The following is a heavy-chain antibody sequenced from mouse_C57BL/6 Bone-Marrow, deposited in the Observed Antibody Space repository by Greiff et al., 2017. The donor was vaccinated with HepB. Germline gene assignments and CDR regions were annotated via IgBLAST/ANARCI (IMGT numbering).Heavy chain of an antibody. D-gene: IGHD1-1*01. CDR1: GFTFSSYA. J-gene: IGHJ3*01. CDR3: ARGALYYYGSSLAY. Sequence: EVQLVESGGGLVKPGGSLKLSCAASGFTFSSYAMSWVRQTPEKRLEWVATIMDGGSYNYYPDNVKGRFTISRYNAKNNLYLQMSHLKSEDTAMYYCARGALYYYGSSLAYWGQGTLVTVSA. CDR2: IMDGGSYN. V-gene: IGHV5-4*01.